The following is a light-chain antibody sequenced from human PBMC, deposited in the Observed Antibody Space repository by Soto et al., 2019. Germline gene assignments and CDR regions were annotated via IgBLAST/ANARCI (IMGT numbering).Light chain of an antibody. Sequence: EIVMTQSPATLSVSPGERATLSCRASQTVNSNLAWYQKKPGQAPRLLIYGASTRAPGIPARFSGSGSGTEFTLTISSLQSEDFAVYYCKQYNNWPPLTFGGGTKVEIK. CDR2: GAS. J-gene: IGKJ4*01. V-gene: IGKV3D-15*01. CDR1: QTVNSN. CDR3: KQYNNWPPLT.